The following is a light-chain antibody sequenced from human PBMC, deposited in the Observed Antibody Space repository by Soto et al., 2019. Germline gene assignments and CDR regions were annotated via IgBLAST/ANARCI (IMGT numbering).Light chain of an antibody. J-gene: IGLJ1*01. V-gene: IGLV2-14*01. CDR1: SSDVGGYNY. Sequence: LTQPASVAGAPGQSITISCTGTSSDVGGYNYVSWYQQHPGKAPKLMIYEVSNRPSGVSNRFSGSKSGNTASLTISGLQAEDEADYYCSSYTSSSPYVFGTGTKVTVL. CDR2: EVS. CDR3: SSYTSSSPYV.